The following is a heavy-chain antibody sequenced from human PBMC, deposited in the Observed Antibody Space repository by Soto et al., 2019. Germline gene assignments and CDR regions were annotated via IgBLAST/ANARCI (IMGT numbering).Heavy chain of an antibody. Sequence: SVKVSCKASGGTFSSYTISWVRQAPGQGLEWMGRIIPILGIANYAQKFQGRVTITADKSTSTAYMELSSLRSEDTAVYYCAREEYCSSTSCQIDYWGQGTLVTV. CDR3: AREEYCSSTSCQIDY. J-gene: IGHJ4*02. CDR2: IIPILGIA. D-gene: IGHD2-2*01. V-gene: IGHV1-69*04. CDR1: GGTFSSYT.